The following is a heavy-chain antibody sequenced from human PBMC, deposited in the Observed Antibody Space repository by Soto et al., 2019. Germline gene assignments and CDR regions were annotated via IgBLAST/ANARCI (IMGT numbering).Heavy chain of an antibody. CDR3: ARIRSTATGGHWFDP. D-gene: IGHD2-2*01. V-gene: IGHV2-26*01. Sequence: QVTLKESGPVLVKPTETLTLTCTVSGFSLSNARMGVSWIRQPPGKALEWLAHIFSNDEKSYSTSLKSRLTTSKDTSKSQVVLTMTNMDPVDTATYYCARIRSTATGGHWFDPWGQGTLVTVSS. J-gene: IGHJ5*02. CDR1: GFSLSNARMG. CDR2: IFSNDEK.